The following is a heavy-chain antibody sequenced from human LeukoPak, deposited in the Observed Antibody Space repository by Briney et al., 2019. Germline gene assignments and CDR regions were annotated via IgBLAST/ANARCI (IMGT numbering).Heavy chain of an antibody. CDR3: ARPKREEYDFWSGPTDAFDI. Sequence: SETLSLTCTVSGGSISSSSYYWGWIRQPPGKGLEWIGSIYYSGSTYYNPSLKSRVTISVDTSKNQFSLKLSSATAADTAVYYCARPKREEYDFWSGPTDAFDIWGQGTMVTVSS. CDR1: GGSISSSSYY. D-gene: IGHD3-3*01. CDR2: IYYSGST. J-gene: IGHJ3*02. V-gene: IGHV4-39*01.